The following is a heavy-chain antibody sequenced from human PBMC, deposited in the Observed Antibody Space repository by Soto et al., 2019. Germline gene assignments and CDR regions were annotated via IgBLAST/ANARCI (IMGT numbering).Heavy chain of an antibody. Sequence: QVQLQESGPGLVKPSQTLSLTCTVSGGSISSGGYYWSWIRQHPGKGLEWIGYIYYSGSTYYNPSLKSRVTKSLDTSKNQFSLKLSSVTAADTAVYYCARGDYGGNRAIHWGQGTLVTVSS. V-gene: IGHV4-31*03. D-gene: IGHD4-17*01. J-gene: IGHJ4*02. CDR1: GGSISSGGYY. CDR2: IYYSGST. CDR3: ARGDYGGNRAIH.